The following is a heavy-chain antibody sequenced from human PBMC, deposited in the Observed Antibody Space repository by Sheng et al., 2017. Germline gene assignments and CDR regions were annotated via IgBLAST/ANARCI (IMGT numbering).Heavy chain of an antibody. CDR3: VRAVSD. CDR2: IWLGGRT. CDR1: GFIVSDNY. V-gene: IGHV3-66*02. J-gene: IGHJ4*02. Sequence: EVQVVESGGGLVQPGGSRRDSPVRASGFIVSDNYMEWMRQAPTKGTGVGSASIWLGGRTQYADSVKGRFTASRDASKNMMYLEMNSLRVADTAVYYCVRAVSDWGQGTLVTV.